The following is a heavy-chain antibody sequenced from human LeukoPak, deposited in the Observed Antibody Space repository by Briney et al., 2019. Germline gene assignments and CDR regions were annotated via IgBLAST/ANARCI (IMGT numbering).Heavy chain of an antibody. D-gene: IGHD6-19*01. J-gene: IGHJ1*01. CDR1: GFTFGSHS. Sequence: GGSLRLSCAVSGFTFGSHSMTWVRQAPGKGLEWVSSIRSSGRDKFYADSVKGRFTIARDDAKNSLFLQMNSLRAKDTAVYYCARGPGIAVAPLQHWGQGTLVTVSS. CDR2: IRSSGRDK. V-gene: IGHV3-21*01. CDR3: ARGPGIAVAPLQH.